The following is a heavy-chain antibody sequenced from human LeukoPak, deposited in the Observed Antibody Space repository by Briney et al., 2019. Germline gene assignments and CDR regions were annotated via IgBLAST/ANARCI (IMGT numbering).Heavy chain of an antibody. Sequence: SVKVSCKASAAAFTSYAISWVRHAPGQGLEWMGGIIPSFGRANYDYEVPGRVTITADKSTSTAYMELSSLRSEDTAVYYCARDYRSYDILTGYYPSGMDVWGKGTTVTVSS. J-gene: IGHJ6*04. CDR2: IIPSFGRA. D-gene: IGHD3-9*01. V-gene: IGHV1-69*06. CDR3: ARDYRSYDILTGYYPSGMDV. CDR1: AAAFTSYA.